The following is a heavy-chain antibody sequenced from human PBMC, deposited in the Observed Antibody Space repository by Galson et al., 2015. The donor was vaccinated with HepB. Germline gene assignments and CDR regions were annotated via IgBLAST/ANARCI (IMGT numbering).Heavy chain of an antibody. J-gene: IGHJ6*02. CDR3: ARVSYSSWSYYFYYGMDV. CDR1: GFTFSSYW. V-gene: IGHV3-7*01. CDR2: IKQDGSEK. D-gene: IGHD6-13*01. Sequence: SLRLSCADSGFTFSSYWMSWVRQAPGKGLEWVADIKQDGSEKYYVASVKGRFTISRDNAKKPLYLQMNSLRAEDTAVYYCARVSYSSWSYYFYYGMDVWGQGTTVTVSS.